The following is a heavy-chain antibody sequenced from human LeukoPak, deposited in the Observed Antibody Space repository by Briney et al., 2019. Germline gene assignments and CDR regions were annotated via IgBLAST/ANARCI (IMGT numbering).Heavy chain of an antibody. CDR2: IKQDATDQ. Sequence: PGGSLRLSCAASGFTFSSYWMSWVRQAPGKGLEWVANIKQDATDQYYVESAKGRFTISRDNTKNSLYLQVNSLRAEDTAVYYCARFHYCSSTNCYPRHFDYWGQGTLVTVSS. V-gene: IGHV3-7*01. J-gene: IGHJ4*02. D-gene: IGHD2-2*01. CDR1: GFTFSSYW. CDR3: ARFHYCSSTNCYPRHFDY.